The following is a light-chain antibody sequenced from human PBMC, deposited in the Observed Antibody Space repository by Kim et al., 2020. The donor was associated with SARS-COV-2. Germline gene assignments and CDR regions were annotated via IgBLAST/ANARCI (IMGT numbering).Light chain of an antibody. CDR2: GAS. CDR1: QSVSANY. CDR3: QQYDILPRT. Sequence: YPGERAPLSCRATQSVSANYLAWYQHKRGQAPRLLIYGASTRATGIPDRFTGSGSGTDFTLTISRLEPEDFAVYYCQQYDILPRTFGQGTKVDIK. V-gene: IGKV3-20*01. J-gene: IGKJ1*01.